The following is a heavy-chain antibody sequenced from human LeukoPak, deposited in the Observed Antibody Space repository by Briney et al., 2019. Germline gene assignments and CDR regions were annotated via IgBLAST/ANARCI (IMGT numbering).Heavy chain of an antibody. CDR3: ARRTDSSGYLYYYYGMDV. Sequence: SQTLSLTCAISGDSVSSNSAAWNWIRQSPSRGLEWLGRTYYRSKWYNDYAVSVKSRITINPDTSKNQFSLQLNSVTPEDTAVYYCARRTDSSGYLYYYYGMDVWGQGTTVTVSS. J-gene: IGHJ6*02. CDR1: GDSVSSNSAA. CDR2: TYYRSKWYN. V-gene: IGHV6-1*01. D-gene: IGHD3-22*01.